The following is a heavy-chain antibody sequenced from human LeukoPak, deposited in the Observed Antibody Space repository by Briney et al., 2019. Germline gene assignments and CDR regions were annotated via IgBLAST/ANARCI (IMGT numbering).Heavy chain of an antibody. J-gene: IGHJ4*02. D-gene: IGHD2-2*01. CDR1: GFTFSSFA. CDR2: ISTNGGGT. V-gene: IGHV3-64D*06. Sequence: GGSLRLSCSASGFTFSSFAMHWVRQAPGKGLEYVSAISTNGGGTYYADSVKGRFTISRDNSRNTLYLQMSSLRAEDTAVYYCVKYGSCSCYDYWGQGTLVTVSS. CDR3: VKYGSCSCYDY.